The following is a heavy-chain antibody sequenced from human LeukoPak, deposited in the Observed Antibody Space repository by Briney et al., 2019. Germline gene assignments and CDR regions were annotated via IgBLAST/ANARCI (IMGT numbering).Heavy chain of an antibody. V-gene: IGHV5-51*01. CDR1: GYSFTSYW. CDR3: ARSLHFVVVTAIRPPSGAFDI. CDR2: IYPGDSDT. J-gene: IGHJ3*02. D-gene: IGHD2-21*02. Sequence: HGESLKISCKGSGYSFTSYWIGWVRQMPGKGLEWMGIIYPGDSDTRYSPSFQGQVTISADKSISTAYLQWSSLKVSDTAMYYCARSLHFVVVTAIRPPSGAFDIWGQGTMVTVSS.